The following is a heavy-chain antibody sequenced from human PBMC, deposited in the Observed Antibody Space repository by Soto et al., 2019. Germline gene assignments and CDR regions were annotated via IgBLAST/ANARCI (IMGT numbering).Heavy chain of an antibody. CDR2: IYYSGST. V-gene: IGHV4-59*04. Sequence: ETLSLTCTVSGVSISSYYWSWIRQPPGKGLEWIGYIYYSGSTYYNPSLKSRVTISVDTSKNHFSLKLSSVTAADTAVYYCATQEVGGTYVYTFDPWGQGTLVTVSS. CDR3: ATQEVGGTYVYTFDP. D-gene: IGHD1-26*01. CDR1: GVSISSYY. J-gene: IGHJ5*02.